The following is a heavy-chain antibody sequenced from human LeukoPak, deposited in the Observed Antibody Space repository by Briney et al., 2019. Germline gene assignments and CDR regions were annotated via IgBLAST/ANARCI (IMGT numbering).Heavy chain of an antibody. CDR2: INPSGGST. Sequence: ASVKVSCKASGYTFTSYYMHWVRQAPGQGLEWMGIINPSGGSTNYAQKFQGRVTITADKSTSTAYMELSSLRSDDTAVYYCARGGNWSPYGMDVWGQGTTVTVSS. D-gene: IGHD2/OR15-2a*01. CDR1: GYTFTSYY. J-gene: IGHJ6*02. V-gene: IGHV1-46*01. CDR3: ARGGNWSPYGMDV.